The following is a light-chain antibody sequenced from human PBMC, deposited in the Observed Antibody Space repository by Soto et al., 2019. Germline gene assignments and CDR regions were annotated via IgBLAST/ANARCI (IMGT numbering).Light chain of an antibody. Sequence: EMLKPQSPATLSVSPGERPTLSCRASQSVRSKLAWYQQKPGQVPRLLIYATSFRATGIPDRFRGSGSGTAFTLTISSLEPEDSAVYYCQDSSTSPWPFGQ. J-gene: IGKJ1*01. V-gene: IGKV3-20*01. CDR1: QSVRSK. CDR2: ATS. CDR3: QDSSTSPWP.